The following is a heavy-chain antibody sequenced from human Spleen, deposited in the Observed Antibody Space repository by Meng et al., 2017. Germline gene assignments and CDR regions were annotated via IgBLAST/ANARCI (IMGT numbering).Heavy chain of an antibody. J-gene: IGHJ4*02. V-gene: IGHV3-11*01. CDR3: ARYPAYHYDYSGQLDY. Sequence: GESLKISCAASGFTFSDYYMSWIRQAPGKGLEWVSYISSSGSTIYYADSVKGRFTMSRDNAKNSLYLQMNSLRAEDTAVYYCARYPAYHYDYSGQLDYWGQGTLVTVSS. D-gene: IGHD3-22*01. CDR1: GFTFSDYY. CDR2: ISSSGSTI.